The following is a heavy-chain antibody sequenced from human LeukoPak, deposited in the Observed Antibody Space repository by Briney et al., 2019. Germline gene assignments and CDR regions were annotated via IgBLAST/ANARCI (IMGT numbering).Heavy chain of an antibody. CDR2: ISSTGTYV. CDR3: ANSPMVRGVGAFDI. V-gene: IGHV3-21*01. CDR1: GFTFSGYT. D-gene: IGHD3-10*01. J-gene: IGHJ3*02. Sequence: PGGSLRLSCAASGFTFSGYTMTWVRQAPGKGLEWVSSISSTGTYVYYAASQKGRFTISRDNAKNSLFLQMDSLRAEDTAVYYCANSPMVRGVGAFDIWGQGTMVTVSS.